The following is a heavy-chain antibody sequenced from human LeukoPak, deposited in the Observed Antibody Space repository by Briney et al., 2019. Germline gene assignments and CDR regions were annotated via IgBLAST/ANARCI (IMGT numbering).Heavy chain of an antibody. CDR3: AKTSYHSDGYYYGGPGY. Sequence: SETLSLTCTVSGDSISSSNHYWGWIRQPPGKGLEWIGTIYYSGNTYYNPSLKSRVTISVDTSKNQYFLNLNSVTAADTAVYYCAKTSYHSDGYYYGGPGYWGQGTLVTVSS. V-gene: IGHV4-39*07. D-gene: IGHD3-22*01. J-gene: IGHJ4*02. CDR1: GDSISSSNHY. CDR2: IYYSGNT.